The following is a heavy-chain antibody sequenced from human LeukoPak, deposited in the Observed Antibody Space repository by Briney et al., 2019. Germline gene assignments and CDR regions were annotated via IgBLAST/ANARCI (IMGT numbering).Heavy chain of an antibody. CDR3: APQAAAGTL. Sequence: GGSLRLSCEASGFTFSGSAMHWVRQAPGKGLEWVGRMRGRTNNYATAYGASVKGRFTISRDDSKQTAYLQMNSLRAEDTAVYYCAPQAAAGTLWGQGTLVTVSS. J-gene: IGHJ4*02. CDR1: GFTFSGSA. V-gene: IGHV3-73*01. D-gene: IGHD6-13*01. CDR2: MRGRTNNYAT.